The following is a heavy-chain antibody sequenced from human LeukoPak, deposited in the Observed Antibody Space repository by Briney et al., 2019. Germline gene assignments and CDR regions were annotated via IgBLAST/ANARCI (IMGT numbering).Heavy chain of an antibody. D-gene: IGHD2-2*01. V-gene: IGHV3-23*01. CDR1: GFIFSSYA. CDR2: NSCSGGST. CDR3: AKDSVAVPAARGFGSRRVFDY. J-gene: IGHJ4*02. Sequence: QPGASLIISCAASGFIFSSYAMSWVRQAPAKELVWVSANSCSGGSTYYADSVKGRFTISRDNSKNTLYLQMNSLRAEDTAVYYCAKDSVAVPAARGFGSRRVFDYWGQGTLVTVSS.